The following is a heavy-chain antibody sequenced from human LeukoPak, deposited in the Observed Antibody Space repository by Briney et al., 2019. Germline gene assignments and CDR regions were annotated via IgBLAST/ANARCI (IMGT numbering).Heavy chain of an antibody. CDR1: GFTFSSYG. CDR3: AKEGEVATILLPFYYYYGMDV. V-gene: IGHV3-30*18. Sequence: GGSLRLSCAASGFTFSSYGMHWVRQAPGKGLEWVAVISYDGSNKYYADSVKGRFTISRDNSKNTLYLQMNSLRAEDTAVYYCAKEGEVATILLPFYYYYGMDVWGQGTTVTVSS. CDR2: ISYDGSNK. J-gene: IGHJ6*02. D-gene: IGHD5-24*01.